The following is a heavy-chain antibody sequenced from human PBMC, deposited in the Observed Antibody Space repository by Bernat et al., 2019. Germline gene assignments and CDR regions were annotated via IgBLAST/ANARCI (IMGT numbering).Heavy chain of an antibody. J-gene: IGHJ4*02. Sequence: EVQLGESGGGWGQRGGSRRLAGAASGFTLSSDEMNWVRQAPGKGLEWVSYISSSGSRLYSADSVTRRFTISRDNAKNSLYLQLNGLRAEDTAVYYCAREDNRPILRDSWGEGTLVTVSS. D-gene: IGHD2-2*02. CDR1: GFTLSSDE. CDR2: ISSSGSRL. V-gene: IGHV3-48*03. CDR3: AREDNRPILRDS.